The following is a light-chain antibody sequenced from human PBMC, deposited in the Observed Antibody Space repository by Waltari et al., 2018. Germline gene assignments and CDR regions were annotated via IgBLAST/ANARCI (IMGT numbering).Light chain of an antibody. CDR3: QQYHTYWT. Sequence: DIQMTQSPSTLSASVGDRVTITCRASQSVDSWLAWYQQTPRKAPRLLIQKASNLESGVTSRFSGSGFGTEFNLTISGLQPDDFATYYCQQYHTYWTFGQGTKVDIK. CDR1: QSVDSW. CDR2: KAS. J-gene: IGKJ1*01. V-gene: IGKV1-5*03.